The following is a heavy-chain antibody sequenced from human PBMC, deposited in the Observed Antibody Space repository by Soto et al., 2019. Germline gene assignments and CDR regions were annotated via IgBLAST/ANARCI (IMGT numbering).Heavy chain of an antibody. CDR3: ARMRSSGYVHYYCYYMDV. CDR2: MNPNSGNT. J-gene: IGHJ6*03. Sequence: ASVKVSCKASGYTFTSYDINWVRQATGQGLEWMGWMNPNSGNTGYAQKFQGRVTMTRNTSISTAYMELSSLRSEDTAVYYCARMRSSGYVHYYCYYMDVWGKGTTVTVS. D-gene: IGHD5-12*01. CDR1: GYTFTSYD. V-gene: IGHV1-8*01.